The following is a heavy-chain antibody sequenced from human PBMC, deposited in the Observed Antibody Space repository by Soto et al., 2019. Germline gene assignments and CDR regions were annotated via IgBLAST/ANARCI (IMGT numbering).Heavy chain of an antibody. CDR3: ARVGGIVGARSPPRSFDY. V-gene: IGHV1-69*13. CDR2: IIPIFGTA. CDR1: GGTFSSYA. D-gene: IGHD1-26*01. Sequence: SVKVSCKASGGTFSSYAISWVRQAPGQGLEWMGGIIPIFGTANYAQKFQGRVTITADESTSTAYMELSSLRSEDTAVYYCARVGGIVGARSPPRSFDYWGQGTLVTVSS. J-gene: IGHJ4*02.